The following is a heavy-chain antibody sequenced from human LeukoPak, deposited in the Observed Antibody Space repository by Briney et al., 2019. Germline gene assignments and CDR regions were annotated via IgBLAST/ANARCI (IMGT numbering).Heavy chain of an antibody. J-gene: IGHJ6*02. Sequence: GASVKVSCKASGYTFTSYGISWVRQAPGQGLEWMGGIIPIFGTANYAQKFQGRVTITADESTSTAYMELSSLRSEDTAVYYCARDSLVHSSGWRRRDYYGMDVWGQGTTVTVSS. CDR3: ARDSLVHSSGWRRRDYYGMDV. D-gene: IGHD6-19*01. V-gene: IGHV1-69*13. CDR2: IIPIFGTA. CDR1: GYTFTSYG.